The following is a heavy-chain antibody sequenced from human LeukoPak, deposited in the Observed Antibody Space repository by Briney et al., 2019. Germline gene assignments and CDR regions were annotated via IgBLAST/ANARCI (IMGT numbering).Heavy chain of an antibody. J-gene: IGHJ4*02. Sequence: GGSLRLSCAASGFTFSSYSMNWVRQAPGKGLEWVSSISSSSSYIYYADSVKGRFTTSRDNAKNSLYLQMNSLRAEDTAVYYCARDRQQLLDYWGQGTLVTVSS. CDR1: GFTFSSYS. V-gene: IGHV3-21*01. CDR2: ISSSSSYI. D-gene: IGHD6-13*01. CDR3: ARDRQQLLDY.